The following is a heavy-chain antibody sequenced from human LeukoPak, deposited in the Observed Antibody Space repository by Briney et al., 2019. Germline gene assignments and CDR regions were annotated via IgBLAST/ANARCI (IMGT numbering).Heavy chain of an antibody. D-gene: IGHD1-26*01. Sequence: SETLSLTCTVSDDPINSGVYYWNWIRQPAGKGLEWIGHIYTSRTTTNSNPSLKSRVAISLDTSKNHFSLKLSSVTAADTAVYYCARAKKRSGRSRNFYLDVWGKGTTVTVSS. CDR1: DDPINSGVYY. V-gene: IGHV4-61*09. CDR3: ARAKKRSGRSRNFYLDV. CDR2: IYTSRTTT. J-gene: IGHJ6*03.